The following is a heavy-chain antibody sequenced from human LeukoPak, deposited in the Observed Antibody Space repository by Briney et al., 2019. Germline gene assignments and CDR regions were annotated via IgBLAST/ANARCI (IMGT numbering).Heavy chain of an antibody. CDR1: GFTFSSYA. Sequence: SGGSLRLSCAASGFTFSSYAMHWVRQAPGKGLEWVAVISYDGSNKHYADSVKGRFTISRDNSKNTLYLQMNSLRAEDTAVYYCARGRGQGYYYDSSGSTPFDYWGQGTLVTVSS. V-gene: IGHV3-30*04. J-gene: IGHJ4*02. CDR2: ISYDGSNK. CDR3: ARGRGQGYYYDSSGSTPFDY. D-gene: IGHD3-22*01.